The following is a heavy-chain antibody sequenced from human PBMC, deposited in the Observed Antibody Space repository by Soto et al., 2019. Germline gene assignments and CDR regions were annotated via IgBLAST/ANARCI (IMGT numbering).Heavy chain of an antibody. V-gene: IGHV1-69*08. CDR2: IIPMFGRA. Sequence: QVQLVQSGAEVKKPGSSVKVSCQASGDTFSTYRISWVRQAPGQGPEWMGRIIPMFGRANYAQNFQGRVTITADISTTTAYLEVSSLRSEDTAVYYCARDIAAAGPHYYYMDVWGSGTTVTVSS. D-gene: IGHD6-13*01. CDR3: ARDIAAAGPHYYYMDV. J-gene: IGHJ6*03. CDR1: GDTFSTYR.